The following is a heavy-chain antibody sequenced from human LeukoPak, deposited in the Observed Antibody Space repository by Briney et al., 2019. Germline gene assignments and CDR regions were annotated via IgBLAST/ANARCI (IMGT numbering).Heavy chain of an antibody. V-gene: IGHV3-7*01. D-gene: IGHD3-3*01. Sequence: PGGSLRLSCAASGFTFSSYWMSWVRQAPGKGLEWVANIKQDGSEKYYVDSVKGRFTISRDNAKNSLYLQMNSLRAEDTAVYYCARGPPIFGVVISLSTGSDAFDIWGQGTMVTVSS. J-gene: IGHJ3*02. CDR3: ARGPPIFGVVISLSTGSDAFDI. CDR1: GFTFSSYW. CDR2: IKQDGSEK.